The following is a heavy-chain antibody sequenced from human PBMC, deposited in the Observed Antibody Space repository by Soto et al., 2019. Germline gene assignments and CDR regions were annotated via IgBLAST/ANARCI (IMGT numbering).Heavy chain of an antibody. CDR3: AKDHQTYNWDYLFDS. Sequence: PEGSLRLSCAASGFTFSINDMHWVRQAPGRGLEWVAVISNDGNNKYYADSVKGRFTLSRDNSKNMVYLQMDSLRVEDTAVYFCAKDHQTYNWDYLFDSWGPGTLVTVSS. V-gene: IGHV3-30*18. D-gene: IGHD1-7*01. CDR1: GFTFSIND. J-gene: IGHJ4*02. CDR2: ISNDGNNK.